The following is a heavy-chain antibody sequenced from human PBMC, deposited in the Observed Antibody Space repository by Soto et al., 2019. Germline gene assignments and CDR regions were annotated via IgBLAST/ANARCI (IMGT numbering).Heavy chain of an antibody. J-gene: IGHJ5*02. D-gene: IGHD6-6*01. CDR1: GGSISSGGYY. Sequence: PSETLSLTCTVSGGSISSGGYYWSWIRQHPGKGLEWIGYIYYSGSTYYNPSLKSRVTISVDTSKNQFSLKLSSVTAADTAVYYCARDEYSSSSPSGWFDPWGQGTLVTVSS. CDR3: ARDEYSSSSPSGWFDP. V-gene: IGHV4-31*03. CDR2: IYYSGST.